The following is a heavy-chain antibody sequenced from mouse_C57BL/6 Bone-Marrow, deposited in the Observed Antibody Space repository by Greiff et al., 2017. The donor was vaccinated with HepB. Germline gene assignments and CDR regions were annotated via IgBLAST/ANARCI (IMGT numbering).Heavy chain of an antibody. CDR2: INPYNGGT. V-gene: IGHV1-19*01. CDR3: APMITTAFDV. Sequence: EVQLVESGPVLVKPGASVKMSCKASGYTFTDYYMNWVKQSHGKSLEWIGVINPYNGGTSYNQKFKGKATLTVDKSSSTAYMELNSLTSEDSAVYYCAPMITTAFDVWGTGTTVTVSS. CDR1: GYTFTDYY. J-gene: IGHJ1*03. D-gene: IGHD2-4*01.